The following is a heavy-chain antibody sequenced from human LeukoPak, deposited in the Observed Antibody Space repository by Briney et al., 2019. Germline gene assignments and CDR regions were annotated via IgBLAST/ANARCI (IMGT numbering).Heavy chain of an antibody. J-gene: IGHJ4*02. D-gene: IGHD6-19*01. Sequence: GVLRLSCTASGFTFGDYAVAWVRQAPGKGLEWLGLIRNRDYGGTTQYDASVKGRFTISRDDSKSIAYLQINSLKTEDTAMFYCTRGSNENGKGWFIDYWGQGTLVTVSS. CDR2: IRNRDYGGTT. CDR1: GFTFGDYA. CDR3: TRGSNENGKGWFIDY. V-gene: IGHV3-49*04.